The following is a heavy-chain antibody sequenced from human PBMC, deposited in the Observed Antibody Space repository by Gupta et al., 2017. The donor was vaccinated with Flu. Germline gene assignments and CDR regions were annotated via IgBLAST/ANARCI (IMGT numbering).Heavy chain of an antibody. CDR1: GFTFSGYN. D-gene: IGHD5-18*01. V-gene: IGHV3-21*01. CDR2: ISNSGTYI. J-gene: IGHJ4*02. CDR3: AGRGYTYGLDY. Sequence: EVQLVESGGGLVKPGGSLRLSCAASGFTFSGYNMNWVRQAPGKRLEWVSSISNSGTYIYYTDSVRGRFTISRDNAKNSLYLHMNSLRAEDTALYFCAGRGYTYGLDYWGQGTLVTVSS.